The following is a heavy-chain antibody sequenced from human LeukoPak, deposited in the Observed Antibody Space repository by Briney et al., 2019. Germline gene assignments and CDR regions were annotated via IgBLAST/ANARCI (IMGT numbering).Heavy chain of an antibody. CDR3: ARRGYSYNDAFDI. Sequence: SETLSLTCAVYGGSFSGYYWSWIRQPPGKGLEWIGEINHSGSTNYNPSLKSRVTISVDTSKNQFSLKLSSVTAADTAVYYCARRGYSYNDAFDIWGQGTMVTVSS. J-gene: IGHJ3*02. D-gene: IGHD5-18*01. V-gene: IGHV4-34*01. CDR2: INHSGST. CDR1: GGSFSGYY.